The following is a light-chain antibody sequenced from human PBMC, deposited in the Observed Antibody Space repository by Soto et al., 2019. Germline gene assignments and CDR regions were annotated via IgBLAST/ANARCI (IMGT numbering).Light chain of an antibody. J-gene: IGLJ2*01. Sequence: QSALTQPPSAPGSPGQSVSISCTGTSSDIGAYNFVSWYQQHPGKAPRLMIYGVSKRPSGVPDRFSGSKSGNTASLTVSGLQAEDEADYYCSSYAGSNNYVVFGGGTKVTVL. V-gene: IGLV2-8*01. CDR2: GVS. CDR1: SSDIGAYNF. CDR3: SSYAGSNNYVV.